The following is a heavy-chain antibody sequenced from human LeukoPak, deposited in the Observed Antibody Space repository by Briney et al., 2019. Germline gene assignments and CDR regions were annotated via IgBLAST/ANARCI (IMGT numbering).Heavy chain of an antibody. CDR2: ISGNGGNT. Sequence: PGGSLRLSCAASGFTFTNYGMSWVRQAPGKGLEWVSAISGNGGNTYYADSVKGRFTISRDNSKNTLYLQMNSLRAEDTALYYCARGVNYYDSSGYYYVSDYWGQGTLVTVSS. CDR1: GFTFTNYG. V-gene: IGHV3-23*01. CDR3: ARGVNYYDSSGYYYVSDY. J-gene: IGHJ4*02. D-gene: IGHD3-22*01.